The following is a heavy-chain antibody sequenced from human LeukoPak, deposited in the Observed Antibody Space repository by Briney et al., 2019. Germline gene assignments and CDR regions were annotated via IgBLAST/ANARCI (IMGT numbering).Heavy chain of an antibody. D-gene: IGHD4-11*01. CDR3: ARDRRLTTVTTSWFDP. V-gene: IGHV1-2*02. CDR2: INPNSGGT. Sequence: ASVKVSCKASGYTFTGDYMHWVRQAPGQGLEWMGWINPNSGGTNYAQKFQGRVTMTRDTSISTAYMELSRLRSDDTAVYYCARDRRLTTVTTSWFDPWGQGTLVTVSS. CDR1: GYTFTGDY. J-gene: IGHJ5*02.